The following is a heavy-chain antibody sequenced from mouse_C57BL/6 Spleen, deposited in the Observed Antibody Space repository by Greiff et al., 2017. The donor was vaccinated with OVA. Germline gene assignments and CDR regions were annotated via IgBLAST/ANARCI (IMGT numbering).Heavy chain of an antibody. Sequence: QVQLQQPGTELVKPGASVQLSCKASGYTFTSYWMHWVKQRPGQGLEWIGNINPSNGGTNYNEKFKSKATLTVDKSSSTAYMQLSSLTSEDSAVYYCARPNYYGSSYWYFDVWGTGTTVTVSS. J-gene: IGHJ1*03. CDR1: GYTFTSYW. CDR3: ARPNYYGSSYWYFDV. CDR2: INPSNGGT. V-gene: IGHV1-53*01. D-gene: IGHD1-1*01.